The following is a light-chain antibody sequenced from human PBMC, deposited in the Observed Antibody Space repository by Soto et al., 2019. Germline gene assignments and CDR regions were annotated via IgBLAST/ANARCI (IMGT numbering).Light chain of an antibody. Sequence: EIVLTQSPGTLSLSPGQRATLSCRASQSVSSSYLAWYQHKRGQAPRLLMFGTGSRATGIPDRFSGTGSGKDFTLIINRLEPEDFAVYYCQQYSSTPHTFGQGTKLEIK. V-gene: IGKV3-20*01. CDR2: GTG. J-gene: IGKJ2*01. CDR3: QQYSSTPHT. CDR1: QSVSSSY.